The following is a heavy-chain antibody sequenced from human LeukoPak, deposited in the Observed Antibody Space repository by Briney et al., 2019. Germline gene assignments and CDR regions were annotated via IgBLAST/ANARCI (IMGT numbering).Heavy chain of an antibody. CDR1: GFTFSSYA. V-gene: IGHV3-30-3*01. D-gene: IGHD3-9*01. Sequence: GRSLRLSCAASGFTFSSYAMHWVRQAPGKGLEWVAVISYDGSNKYYADSVKGRFTISRDNAKNSLYLQMNSLRAEDTAVYYCARVDYDILTGQEDWGQGTMVTVSS. CDR3: ARVDYDILTGQED. J-gene: IGHJ3*01. CDR2: ISYDGSNK.